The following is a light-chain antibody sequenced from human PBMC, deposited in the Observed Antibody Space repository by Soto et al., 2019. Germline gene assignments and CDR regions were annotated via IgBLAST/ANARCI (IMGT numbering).Light chain of an antibody. V-gene: IGKV1-39*01. CDR2: AAS. CDR1: QSISSY. Sequence: DIQMTQSPSSLSASVEARVTITCRASQSISSYLNWYHQKPGKAPKLLIYAASSLQSGVPSRFSGSGSGTDFTLTISSLQPEDFATYYCQQSYSTPLTFGGGTKVDIK. J-gene: IGKJ4*01. CDR3: QQSYSTPLT.